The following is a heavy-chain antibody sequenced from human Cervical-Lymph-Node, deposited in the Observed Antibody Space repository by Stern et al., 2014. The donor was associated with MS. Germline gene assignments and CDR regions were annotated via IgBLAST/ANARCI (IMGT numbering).Heavy chain of an antibody. CDR1: GGTIASHA. Sequence: VQLVQSGAEVKKPGSSVKVSCKASGGTIASHAISWLRQAPGQGLEWMGGIIVMFGIPNYAQKFQGRAPITPDESTANMYMSRLISEDTAVYFCARTYYYGSGTYQYHYSQMDVWGQGTTVTVSS. D-gene: IGHD3-10*01. J-gene: IGHJ6*03. V-gene: IGHV1-69*01. CDR2: IIVMFGIP. CDR3: ARTYYYGSGTYQYHYSQMDV.